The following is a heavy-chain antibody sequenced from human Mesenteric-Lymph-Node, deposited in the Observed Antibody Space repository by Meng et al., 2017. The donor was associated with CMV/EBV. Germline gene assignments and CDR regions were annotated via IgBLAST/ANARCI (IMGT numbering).Heavy chain of an antibody. V-gene: IGHV4-34*01. J-gene: IGHJ4*02. CDR1: GGSFRGYY. D-gene: IGHD4-23*01. Sequence: QLTQWGGGVLKPPGTLAFHCAVNGGSFRGYYWSWLRQPPGKGLEWIGEINHSGRTNSDTSLKSRVTISVDTSKNQFSLKLSSVTAADTAVYYCARHQRWLKSEGGFNYWGQGTLVTVSS. CDR2: INHSGRT. CDR3: ARHQRWLKSEGGFNY.